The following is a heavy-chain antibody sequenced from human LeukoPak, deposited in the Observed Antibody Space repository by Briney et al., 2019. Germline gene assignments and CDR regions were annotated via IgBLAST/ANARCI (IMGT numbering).Heavy chain of an antibody. CDR2: SNAGNGNT. CDR3: ARAYNYYDSSGYYLGYYFDY. J-gene: IGHJ4*02. CDR1: GCTFTSYA. Sequence: ASVKVSCKASGCTFTSYAMHWVRQAPGQRLEWMGWSNAGNGNTKYSQEFQGRVTITRDTSASTAYMELSSLRSEDMAVYYCARAYNYYDSSGYYLGYYFDYWGQGTLVTVSS. V-gene: IGHV1-3*02. D-gene: IGHD3-22*01.